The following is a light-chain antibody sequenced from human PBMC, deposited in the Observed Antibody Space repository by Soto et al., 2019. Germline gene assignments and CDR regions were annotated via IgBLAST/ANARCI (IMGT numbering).Light chain of an antibody. CDR1: SRVVGSYNL. Sequence: QSVLTQPASGSGSPGQSITISCTGTSRVVGSYNLVSWYQQHPGKAPKVMIYEVSKRPSGVPNRFSGSKSGNTASLTISGLQAEYVADSYCSSYSGRSTYVFGTGTKSPS. CDR2: EVS. V-gene: IGLV2-23*02. J-gene: IGLJ1*01. CDR3: SSYSGRSTYV.